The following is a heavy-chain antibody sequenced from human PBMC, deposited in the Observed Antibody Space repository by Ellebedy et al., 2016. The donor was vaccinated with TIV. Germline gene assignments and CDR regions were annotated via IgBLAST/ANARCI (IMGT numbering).Heavy chain of an antibody. J-gene: IGHJ4*02. CDR1: GFTFSYYA. Sequence: GESLKISCAASGFTFSYYAMHWVRQAPGKGLGWVALLSYDGSNIYYADSVTGRFTISRVNSKNTLYLQMNRLRAEDTAVYYCARDLDRNYPGTYFYYWGQGTLVSVSS. D-gene: IGHD4-11*01. CDR2: LSYDGSNI. V-gene: IGHV3-30-3*01. CDR3: ARDLDRNYPGTYFYY.